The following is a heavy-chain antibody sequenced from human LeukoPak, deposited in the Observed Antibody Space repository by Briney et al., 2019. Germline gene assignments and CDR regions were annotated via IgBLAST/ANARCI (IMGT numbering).Heavy chain of an antibody. CDR2: IYPGDSDT. Sequence: GESLKISCKGSGYSFTSYWIGWVRQMPGKGLEWMGIIYPGDSDTRYSPSFQGQVTISADKSISTAYLQWSSLKASDTAMYYCARHKRGGYSGYDYGDLDYWGQGTLVTVSS. D-gene: IGHD5-12*01. CDR1: GYSFTSYW. V-gene: IGHV5-51*01. CDR3: ARHKRGGYSGYDYGDLDY. J-gene: IGHJ4*02.